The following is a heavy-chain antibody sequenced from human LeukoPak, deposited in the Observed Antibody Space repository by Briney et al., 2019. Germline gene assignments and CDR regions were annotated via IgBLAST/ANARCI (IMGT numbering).Heavy chain of an antibody. J-gene: IGHJ5*02. CDR1: GFTFSSYW. D-gene: IGHD3-10*01. CDR3: ARAHMVRGPGVWWFVP. V-gene: IGHV3-7*04. Sequence: PGGSLRLSCAASGFTFSSYWMSWVRQAPGEGLEWVANIKQDGSEKYYVDSVKDRFTISRDNAKNSLYLQMNSLRAEDTAVYYCARAHMVRGPGVWWFVPWGQGTLVTVSS. CDR2: IKQDGSEK.